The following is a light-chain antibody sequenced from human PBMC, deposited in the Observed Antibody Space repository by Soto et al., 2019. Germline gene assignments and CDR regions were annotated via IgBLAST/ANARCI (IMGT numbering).Light chain of an antibody. CDR3: QQRSNWPIT. V-gene: IGKV3-11*01. CDR1: QSVSSY. CDR2: DAS. J-gene: IGKJ5*01. Sequence: EIMLEQSPATLSLSPGERATLSCRASQSVSSYLAWYQQKPGQAPRLLIYDASNRATGIPARFSGSGSGTDFTLTISSLEPEDFAVYYCQQRSNWPITFGQGTRLEIK.